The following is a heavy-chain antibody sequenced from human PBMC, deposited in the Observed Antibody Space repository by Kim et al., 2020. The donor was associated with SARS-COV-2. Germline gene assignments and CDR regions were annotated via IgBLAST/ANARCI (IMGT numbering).Heavy chain of an antibody. CDR1: GGSVSSGSYY. Sequence: SETLSLTCTVSGGSVSSGSYYWSWIRQPPGKGLEWIGYIYYSGSTNYNPSLKSRVTISVDTSKNQFSLKLSSVTAAATAVYYCARAPLFDDGDSYYFDYWVQGTRVTVSA. J-gene: IGHJ4*02. D-gene: IGHD4-17*01. CDR3: ARAPLFDDGDSYYFDY. CDR2: IYYSGST. V-gene: IGHV4-61*01.